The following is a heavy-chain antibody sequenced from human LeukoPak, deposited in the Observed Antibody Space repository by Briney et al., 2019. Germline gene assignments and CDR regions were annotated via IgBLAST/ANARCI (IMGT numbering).Heavy chain of an antibody. CDR2: INSDASDT. J-gene: IGHJ4*02. V-gene: IGHV3-74*01. CDR3: ARICSSTDCLIPD. Sequence: GGSLRLSCAASGFTFSRHWMHWVRQAPGKGLVWISRINSDASDTNYADFVKGRFTISRDNAKNTVYLQINSLRDEDTAVYYCARICSSTDCLIPDWGQGTPVTVSS. CDR1: GFTFSRHW. D-gene: IGHD2-2*01.